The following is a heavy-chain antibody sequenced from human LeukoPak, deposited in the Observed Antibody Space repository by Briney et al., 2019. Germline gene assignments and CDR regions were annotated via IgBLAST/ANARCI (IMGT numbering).Heavy chain of an antibody. D-gene: IGHD3-22*01. Sequence: PGGSPRLSCAASGFTVSTHWMSWVRQAPGKGLEWVANIGQDGSEKYYVDSVKGRFTISRDIAKNSLYLQMNSLRAEDTAVYYCARYYDGTTYSDAFDIWGPGTMVTVSS. CDR1: GFTVSTHW. J-gene: IGHJ3*02. CDR2: IGQDGSEK. V-gene: IGHV3-7*04. CDR3: ARYYDGTTYSDAFDI.